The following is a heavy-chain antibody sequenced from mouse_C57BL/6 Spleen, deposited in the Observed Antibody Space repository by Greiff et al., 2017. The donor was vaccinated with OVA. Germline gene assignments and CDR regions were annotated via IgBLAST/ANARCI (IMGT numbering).Heavy chain of an antibody. CDR1: GYAFSSSW. CDR3: ARGGNGNYGFAY. D-gene: IGHD2-1*01. CDR2: IYPGDGDT. V-gene: IGHV1-82*01. Sequence: QVQLQQSGPELVKPGASVKISCKASGYAFSSSWMNWVKQRPGQGLEWIGRIYPGDGDTNYNGKFKGKATLTADKSSSTAYMQLSSLTSEDSAVYFCARGGNGNYGFAYWGQGTLVTVSA. J-gene: IGHJ3*01.